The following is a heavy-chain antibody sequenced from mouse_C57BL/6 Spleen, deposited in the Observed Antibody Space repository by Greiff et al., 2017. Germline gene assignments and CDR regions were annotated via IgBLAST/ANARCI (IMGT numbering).Heavy chain of an antibody. CDR1: GYTFTDYY. V-gene: IGHV1-26*01. CDR3: ASYGGNYWFAY. CDR2: INPNNGGT. J-gene: IGHJ3*01. Sequence: VQLQQSGPELVKPGASVKISCKASGYTFTDYYMNWVKQSHGKSLEWIGDINPNNGGTSYNQKFKGKATLTVDKSSSTAYMELRSLTSEDSAVYYCASYGGNYWFAYWCQGALVTVSA. D-gene: IGHD2-1*01.